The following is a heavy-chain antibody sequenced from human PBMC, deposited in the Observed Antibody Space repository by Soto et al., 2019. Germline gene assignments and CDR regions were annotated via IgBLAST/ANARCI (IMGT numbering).Heavy chain of an antibody. V-gene: IGHV4-30-4*01. Sequence: PSETLSLTVTVSGCTISSGYYYGSWNRQPPGKGVEWIGYIYYSGSTYYNPSLKSRVTISVDTSKNHFSLKLSSVTAADTAVYYCARDSLIQLWLEAYYYGMDVWGQATTVTVSS. CDR3: ARDSLIQLWLEAYYYGMDV. CDR2: IYYSGST. CDR1: GCTISSGYYY. J-gene: IGHJ6*02. D-gene: IGHD5-18*01.